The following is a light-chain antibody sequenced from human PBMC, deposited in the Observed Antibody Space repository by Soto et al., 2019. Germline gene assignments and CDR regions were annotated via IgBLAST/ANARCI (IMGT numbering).Light chain of an antibody. V-gene: IGKV1-5*01. CDR3: QQYRGWT. J-gene: IGKJ1*01. CDR1: QSISSW. Sequence: IQMTQSPSTLSAAVGAIATPTCRASQSISSWLAWYQQKPGKAPKLLIYDASSLESGVPSRFSGSGSGTEFTLTISSLQPDDFATYYCQQYRGWTFGQGTKVDIK. CDR2: DAS.